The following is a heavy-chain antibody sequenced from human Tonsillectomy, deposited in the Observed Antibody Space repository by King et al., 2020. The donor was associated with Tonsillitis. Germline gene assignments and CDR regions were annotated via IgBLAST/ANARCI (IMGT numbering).Heavy chain of an antibody. CDR1: GGSVSSGSYY. J-gene: IGHJ4*02. CDR3: AIWLVRGEYFDY. Sequence: QLQESGPGLVKPSETLSLTCTVSGGSVSSGSYYWSWIRQPPGKGLEGIGYIYYSGSTNYNPSLKSRVTISVDTSKNQFSLKLSSVTAADTAVYYCAIWLVRGEYFDYWGQGTLVTVSS. D-gene: IGHD3-10*01. V-gene: IGHV4-61*01. CDR2: IYYSGST.